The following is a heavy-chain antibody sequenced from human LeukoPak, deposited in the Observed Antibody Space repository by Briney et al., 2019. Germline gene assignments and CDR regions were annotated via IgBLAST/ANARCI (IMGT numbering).Heavy chain of an antibody. CDR2: FFYSGST. CDR3: ARNADTKDYYYGMDV. J-gene: IGHJ6*02. CDR1: GASINKYY. Sequence: SETLSLTCTVSGASINKYYWNWVRQPPGKGLEWIGYFFYSGSTRYNPSLKSRVTISGDMSNNQFSLRLTSLTAGDTAVYYCARNADTKDYYYGMDVWGQGTTVIVSS. V-gene: IGHV4-59*08. D-gene: IGHD2-2*01.